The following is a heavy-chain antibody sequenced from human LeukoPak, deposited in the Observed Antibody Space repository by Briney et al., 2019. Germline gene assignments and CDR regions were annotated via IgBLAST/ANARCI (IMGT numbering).Heavy chain of an antibody. CDR2: IYYSGST. D-gene: IGHD3-10*01. CDR3: ARVLLWFGELSHFDY. V-gene: IGHV4-30-4*01. CDR1: GGSISSGDYY. Sequence: SQTLSLTCTVSGGSISSGDYYWSWVRQPPGKGLEWIGYIYYSGSTYYNPSLKSRDTISVDTSKNQFSLKLSSVTAADTAVYYYARVLLWFGELSHFDYWGQGTLVTVSS. J-gene: IGHJ4*02.